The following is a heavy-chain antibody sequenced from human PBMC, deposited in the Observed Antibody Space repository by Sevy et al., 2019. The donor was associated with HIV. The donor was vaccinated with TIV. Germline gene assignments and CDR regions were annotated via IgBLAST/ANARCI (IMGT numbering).Heavy chain of an antibody. CDR3: ARGGAAIS. Sequence: GGSLRLSCAASGLTFSSHWMTWVRQAPGKGLEWVANIKQDGSDKYYVDSVKGRFTISRDNGKNSLYLQMNSLRVEDTAVYYCARGGAAISWGLGTLVTVSS. CDR1: GLTFSSHW. J-gene: IGHJ5*02. V-gene: IGHV3-7*04. CDR2: IKQDGSDK. D-gene: IGHD3-3*01.